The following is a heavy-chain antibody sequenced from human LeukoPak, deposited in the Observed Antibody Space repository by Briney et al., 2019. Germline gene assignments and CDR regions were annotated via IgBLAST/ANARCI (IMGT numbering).Heavy chain of an antibody. D-gene: IGHD6-13*01. Sequence: PSETLSLTCAVYGGSFSGYYWSWIRQPPGKGLEWIGEINHSGSTNYNPSLKSRVTISVDTSKNQFSLKLSSVTAADTAVYYCARGLYSSSWYWVEYFQHWGQGTLVTVSS. J-gene: IGHJ1*01. CDR2: INHSGST. CDR1: GGSFSGYY. V-gene: IGHV4-34*01. CDR3: ARGLYSSSWYWVEYFQH.